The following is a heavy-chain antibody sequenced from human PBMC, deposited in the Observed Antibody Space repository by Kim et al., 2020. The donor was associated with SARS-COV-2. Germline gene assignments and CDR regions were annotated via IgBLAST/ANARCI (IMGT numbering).Heavy chain of an antibody. V-gene: IGHV3-7*01. CDR2: IKQDASEK. CDR1: GFTFSSYW. Sequence: GGSLRLSCAASGFTFSSYWMSWVRQAPGKGLEWVANIKQDASEKYYVDSVKGRFTISRDNAKNSLYLKMNSLRDEDTAVYYCARDRRVWQWLLTFDYWGQGTLVTVSS. CDR3: ARDRRVWQWLLTFDY. J-gene: IGHJ4*02. D-gene: IGHD6-19*01.